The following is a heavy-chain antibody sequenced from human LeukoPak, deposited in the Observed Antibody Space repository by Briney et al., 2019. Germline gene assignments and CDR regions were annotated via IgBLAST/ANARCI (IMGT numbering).Heavy chain of an antibody. CDR3: ARELSSSGYYFDY. Sequence: GGSLRLSCAASGFTFSSYAMSWVRQAPGKGLEWVSSISSSSAYIYYADSVRGRFTISSDNAKNSLYLQMNSLRAEDTAVYYCARELSSSGYYFDYWGQGTLVTVSS. J-gene: IGHJ4*02. D-gene: IGHD5-18*01. CDR2: ISSSSAYI. V-gene: IGHV3-21*01. CDR1: GFTFSSYA.